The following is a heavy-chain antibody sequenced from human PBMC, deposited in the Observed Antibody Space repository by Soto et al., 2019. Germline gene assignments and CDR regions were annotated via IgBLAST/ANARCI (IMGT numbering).Heavy chain of an antibody. D-gene: IGHD3-10*01. Sequence: QVQLVESGGGVVQPGRSLRLSCAASGFTFQNYSMQWVSQAPGKGLEWVAVTSYDGGKNFYADSVKGRFTISRDNSKNTLYLQKNSLRAGDTAIYYCARVESSGAAKYFIYYWGQGTLVIVAS. J-gene: IGHJ4*02. V-gene: IGHV3-30*03. CDR2: TSYDGGKN. CDR1: GFTFQNYS. CDR3: ARVESSGAAKYFIYY.